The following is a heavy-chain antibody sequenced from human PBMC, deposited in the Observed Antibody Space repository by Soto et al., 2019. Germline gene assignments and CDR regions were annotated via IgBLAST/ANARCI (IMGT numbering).Heavy chain of an antibody. V-gene: IGHV1-46*01. CDR2: INPTEGRT. Sequence: QVQLVQSGAEVRKPGASLKLSCQTSGYPFTSYHMHWVRQAPGQGLEGMGVINPTEGRTRYSQRFQVRVTMTRDTSTSTVYMELSSLRSEDTATYFCARGREYSFGYNWFDPWGQGTLVIVSS. CDR1: GYPFTSYH. CDR3: ARGREYSFGYNWFDP. J-gene: IGHJ5*02. D-gene: IGHD5-12*01.